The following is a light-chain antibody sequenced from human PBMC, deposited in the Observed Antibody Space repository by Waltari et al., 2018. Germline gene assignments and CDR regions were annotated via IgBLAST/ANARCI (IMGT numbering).Light chain of an antibody. Sequence: QSALTQPPSASASPGQSVTISCTGTSNDIGAYNYVSWYQQHPGKAPKLIIFEVNKRPSGVPDRFSGSRSGNTASLTSSGLQADDEADYHCSSYADTNVLFGGGTKLTVL. CDR1: SNDIGAYNY. CDR3: SSYADTNVL. V-gene: IGLV2-8*01. J-gene: IGLJ2*01. CDR2: EVN.